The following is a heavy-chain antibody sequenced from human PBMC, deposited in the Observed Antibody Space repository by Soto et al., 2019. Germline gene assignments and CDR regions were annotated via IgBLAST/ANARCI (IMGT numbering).Heavy chain of an antibody. CDR2: IYYSGST. Sequence: SETLSLTCTVSGGSISSSSYYWGWIRQPPGKGLEWIGSIYYSGSTYYNPSLKSRVTISVDTSKNQFSLKLSSVTAADTAVYYCARRDSSSWSGVGWFDPWGQGTLVT. CDR3: ARRDSSSWSGVGWFDP. J-gene: IGHJ5*02. CDR1: GGSISSSSYY. V-gene: IGHV4-39*01. D-gene: IGHD6-13*01.